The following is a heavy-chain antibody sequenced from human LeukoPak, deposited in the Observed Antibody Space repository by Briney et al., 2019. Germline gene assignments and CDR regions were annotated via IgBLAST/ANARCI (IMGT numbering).Heavy chain of an antibody. J-gene: IGHJ4*02. CDR3: AREVGATPFDY. CDR1: GGSISPYY. D-gene: IGHD1-26*01. V-gene: IGHV4-59*01. Sequence: SGTLSLTCTVSGGSISPYYWSWIRQPPGKGLEWIGCIYYSGQTNYNPSLKSRVTISVDTSKNQFSLKLRSVTAADTALYYCAREVGATPFDYWGQGTLVTVSS. CDR2: IYYSGQT.